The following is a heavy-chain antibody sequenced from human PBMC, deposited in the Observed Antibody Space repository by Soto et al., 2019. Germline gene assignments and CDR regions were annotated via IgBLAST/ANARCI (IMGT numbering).Heavy chain of an antibody. V-gene: IGHV3-23*01. CDR3: AKGMETGYRGALDS. D-gene: IGHD5-12*01. CDR2: ISGSGGSP. J-gene: IGHJ4*02. Sequence: EVQLLESGGGLVQPGGSLRLSCAASGFNFGSYAMSWVRQAPGKGLEWVSGISGSGGSPYYPDSVQGRFTISKDKSNDTLYLQLTSLRAEDTAVYYCAKGMETGYRGALDSWGQGTLVTVSS. CDR1: GFNFGSYA.